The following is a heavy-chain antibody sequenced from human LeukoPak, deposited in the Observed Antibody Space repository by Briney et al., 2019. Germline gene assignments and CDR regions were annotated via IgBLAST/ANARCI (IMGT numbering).Heavy chain of an antibody. CDR2: ISYDGSNK. CDR3: AKDWGSGGWYNYFDP. J-gene: IGHJ5*02. CDR1: GFTFSSYA. Sequence: GGSLRLSCAASGFTFSSYAMHWVRQAPGKGLEWVAVISYDGSNKYYAGSVKGRFSISRDNSKNTLYLQMNSLRAEDTAVYHCAKDWGSGGWYNYFDPWGQGTLVTVSS. D-gene: IGHD6-19*01. V-gene: IGHV3-30-3*01.